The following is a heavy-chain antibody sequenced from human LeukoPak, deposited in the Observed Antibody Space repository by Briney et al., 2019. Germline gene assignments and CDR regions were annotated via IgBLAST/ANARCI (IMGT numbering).Heavy chain of an antibody. J-gene: IGHJ5*02. D-gene: IGHD1-26*01. CDR3: ARTDSGSYEWFDP. CDR2: IYHTGGT. Sequence: SQTLSLTCTVSGGSINSGNYYWSWIRQHPGKGLEWIGYIYHTGGTYYNPSLKSRVIISVDTSKNQFSLNLYSVTAADTAVYYCARTDSGSYEWFDPWGQGTLVTVSS. V-gene: IGHV4-31*03. CDR1: GGSINSGNYY.